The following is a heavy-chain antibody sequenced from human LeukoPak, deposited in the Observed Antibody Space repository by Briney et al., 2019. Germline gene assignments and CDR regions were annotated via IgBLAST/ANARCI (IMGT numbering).Heavy chain of an antibody. CDR2: ISSDGSDK. Sequence: AGGSLRLSCAASGFTFSSYPMHWVRQAPGKGLEWVALISSDGSDKKYADSVKGRFTISRDNPKNTLYLQMHSLRVEDTAVYYCARDYPADYWGQGTLVTFSS. J-gene: IGHJ4*02. CDR1: GFTFSSYP. V-gene: IGHV3-30-3*01. CDR3: ARDYPADY.